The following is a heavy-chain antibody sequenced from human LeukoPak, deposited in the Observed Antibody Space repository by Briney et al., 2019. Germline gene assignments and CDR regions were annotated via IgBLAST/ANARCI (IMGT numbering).Heavy chain of an antibody. Sequence: GASVKVSCKASGYTFTGYYMHWVRQAPGQGLEWMGWINPNSGATNYAQKFQGRVTMTRDTSISTAYMELSRLRSDDTAVYYCARDPSNYGMDVWGQGTTVTVSS. J-gene: IGHJ6*02. V-gene: IGHV1-2*02. CDR2: INPNSGAT. CDR1: GYTFTGYY. CDR3: ARDPSNYGMDV.